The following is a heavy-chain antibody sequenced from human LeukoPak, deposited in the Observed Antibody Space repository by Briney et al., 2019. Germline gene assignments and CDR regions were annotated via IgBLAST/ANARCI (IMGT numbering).Heavy chain of an antibody. D-gene: IGHD6-25*01. CDR2: IWYDGSNK. V-gene: IGHV3-33*06. J-gene: IGHJ6*03. Sequence: PGGSLRLSRAASGFTFSRNGMHWVRQAPGKGLEWVGVIWYDGSNKYYADSVRGRFTISRDNSKSTMFLQMNSLRVEDTAVYYCAKGIAAGAMGYMDVWGKGTMVTVSS. CDR3: AKGIAAGAMGYMDV. CDR1: GFTFSRNG.